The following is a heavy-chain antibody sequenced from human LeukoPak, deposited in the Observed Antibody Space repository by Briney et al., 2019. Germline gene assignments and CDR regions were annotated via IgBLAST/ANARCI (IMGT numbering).Heavy chain of an antibody. CDR1: GGSISSYY. CDR2: IYYSGSI. D-gene: IGHD3-22*01. CDR3: ASSAYESSGYGGYYMDV. J-gene: IGHJ6*03. Sequence: SETLFLTCTVSGGSISSYYWSWIRQPPGKGLERIGYIYYSGSINYNPSLKSRVTISVDTAKNQFSLKLSSVTAADPAVYYCASSAYESSGYGGYYMDVWGKGTTVSVSS. V-gene: IGHV4-59*08.